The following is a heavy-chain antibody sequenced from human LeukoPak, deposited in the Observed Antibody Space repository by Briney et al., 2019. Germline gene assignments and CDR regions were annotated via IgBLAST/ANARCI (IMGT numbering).Heavy chain of an antibody. Sequence: SETLSLTCTVSGGSISSSSYYWGWIRQPPGKGLEWIGSIYYSGSTYYNPSLKSRVTISTDTSKNEFYLRLSSVTAADTAVYLCARGAFNSNWFLDPWGQGNLVTVSS. D-gene: IGHD6-13*01. CDR2: IYYSGST. J-gene: IGHJ5*02. V-gene: IGHV4-39*07. CDR3: ARGAFNSNWFLDP. CDR1: GGSISSSSYY.